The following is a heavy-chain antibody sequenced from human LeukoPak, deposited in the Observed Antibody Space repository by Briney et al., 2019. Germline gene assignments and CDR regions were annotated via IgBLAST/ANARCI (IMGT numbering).Heavy chain of an antibody. CDR2: IYHSGST. V-gene: IGHV4-38-2*02. J-gene: IGHJ6*03. Sequence: PSETLSLTCTVSGYSISSGYYWGWIRQPPGKGLEWIGSIYHSGSTYYNPSLKSRVTISVDTSKNQFSLKLSSVTTADTAVYYCARNPQLELPRYYYYMDVWGKGTTVTVSS. CDR1: GYSISSGYY. CDR3: ARNPQLELPRYYYYMDV. D-gene: IGHD1-7*01.